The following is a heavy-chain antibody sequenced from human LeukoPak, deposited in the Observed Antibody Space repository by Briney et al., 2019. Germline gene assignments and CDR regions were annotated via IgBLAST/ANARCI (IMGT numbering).Heavy chain of an antibody. Sequence: GGSLRHSRVSSLFTVSSNYMSWVRPAPGKGVEWVSVIYSGGSTYYADSVKGRFTISRDNSKNTLYLQMNSLRAEDTAVYYCAIKPRNWGQGTLVTVSS. J-gene: IGHJ4*02. V-gene: IGHV3-53*01. CDR1: LFTVSSNY. CDR3: AIKPRN. CDR2: IYSGGST.